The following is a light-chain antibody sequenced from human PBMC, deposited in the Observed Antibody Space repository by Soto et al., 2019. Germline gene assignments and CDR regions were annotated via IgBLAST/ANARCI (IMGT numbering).Light chain of an antibody. CDR3: QQSYITPYT. CDR1: QSISVH. Sequence: DIQMTQSPSSLSASVGDTVTITCRASQSISVHLNWYQQKGGKVPKLLIYAASNLYSGFPARFSGSGSETDFALSISSLQPDDFATYYCQQSYITPYTFGQGTRLEIK. J-gene: IGKJ2*01. CDR2: AAS. V-gene: IGKV1-39*01.